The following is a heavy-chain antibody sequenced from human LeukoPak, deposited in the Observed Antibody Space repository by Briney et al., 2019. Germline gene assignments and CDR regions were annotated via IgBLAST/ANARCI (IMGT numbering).Heavy chain of an antibody. CDR2: ISYEGSKK. CDR3: EGYCTNGVCFRLDAFDI. Sequence: GGSLRLSCAASGFTFNTYGLHWVRQAPGKGLDRVAFISYEGSKKYYADSVQGRFTISRDNSKNTLYLQMNSLRAEDTAVYYCEGYCTNGVCFRLDAFDIWGQGTMVTVSS. V-gene: IGHV3-30*03. D-gene: IGHD2-8*01. J-gene: IGHJ3*02. CDR1: GFTFNTYG.